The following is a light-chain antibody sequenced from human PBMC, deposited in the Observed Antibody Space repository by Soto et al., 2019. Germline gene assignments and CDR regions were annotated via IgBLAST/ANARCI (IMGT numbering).Light chain of an antibody. CDR1: QSISSY. Sequence: DIQMTQSPSSLSASVGDRVTITCRASQSISSYLNWYQQKPGKAPKLLIYAASSLQSGVPSRFSGSGSGTDFTLTISSLQPEDFTVYSCLQYHNLWAFGQGTKVDIK. CDR3: LQYHNLWA. V-gene: IGKV1-39*01. J-gene: IGKJ1*01. CDR2: AAS.